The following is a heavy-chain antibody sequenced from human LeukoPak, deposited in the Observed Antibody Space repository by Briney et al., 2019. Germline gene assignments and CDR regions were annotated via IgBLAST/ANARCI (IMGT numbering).Heavy chain of an antibody. Sequence: GGSQRLSCAASGFTFSSYSMNWVRQAPGKGLEWVSYISSSSSTIYYADSVKGRFTISRDNAKNSLYLQMNSLRAEDTAVYYCARDHPAARGAFDIWGQGTMVTVSS. CDR3: ARDHPAARGAFDI. V-gene: IGHV3-48*01. D-gene: IGHD6-6*01. CDR2: ISSSSSTI. CDR1: GFTFSSYS. J-gene: IGHJ3*02.